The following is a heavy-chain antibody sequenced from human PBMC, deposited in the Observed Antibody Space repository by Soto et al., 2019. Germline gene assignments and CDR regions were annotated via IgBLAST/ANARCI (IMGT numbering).Heavy chain of an antibody. CDR1: GGSFSGYY. CDR3: ARGGGGSSPDYYYYMDV. V-gene: IGHV4-34*01. CDR2: INHSGST. D-gene: IGHD3-16*01. Sequence: SETLSLTCAVYGGSFSGYYWSWIRQPPGKGLEWIGEINHSGSTNYNPSLKSRVTISVDTSKNQFSLKLSSVTAADTAVYYCARGGGGSSPDYYYYMDVWGKGTTVTVSS. J-gene: IGHJ6*03.